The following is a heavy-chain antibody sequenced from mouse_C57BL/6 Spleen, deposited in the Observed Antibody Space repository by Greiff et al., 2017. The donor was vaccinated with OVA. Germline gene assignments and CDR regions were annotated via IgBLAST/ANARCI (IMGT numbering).Heavy chain of an antibody. CDR2: INYDGSST. Sequence: EVKVVESEGGLVQPGSSMKLSCTASGFTFSDYYMAWVRQVPEKGLEWVANINYDGSSTYYLDSLKSRFIISRDNAKNILYLQMSSLKSEDTATYYCARLRGDYFDYWGQGTTLTVSS. D-gene: IGHD1-1*01. CDR3: ARLRGDYFDY. V-gene: IGHV5-16*01. CDR1: GFTFSDYY. J-gene: IGHJ2*01.